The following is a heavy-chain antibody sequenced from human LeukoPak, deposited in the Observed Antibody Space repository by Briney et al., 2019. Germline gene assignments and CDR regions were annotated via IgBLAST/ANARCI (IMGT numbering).Heavy chain of an antibody. CDR2: INSDGSST. CDR3: ARDGSSVDYGDSEYFQH. V-gene: IGHV3-74*01. Sequence: GGSLRLSCAASGFTFSSYWMHWVRQAPGKGLVWVSRINSDGSSTSYADSVKGRFTISRDNAKNTLYLQMNSLRAEDTAVYYCARDGSSVDYGDSEYFQHWGQGTLVTVSS. CDR1: GFTFSSYW. J-gene: IGHJ1*01. D-gene: IGHD4-17*01.